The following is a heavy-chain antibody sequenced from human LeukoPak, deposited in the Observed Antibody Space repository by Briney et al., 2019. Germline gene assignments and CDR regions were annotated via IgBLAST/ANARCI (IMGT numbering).Heavy chain of an antibody. D-gene: IGHD4-17*01. J-gene: IGHJ4*02. CDR2: IYTSGST. Sequence: SETLSLTCTVSGGSISSYYWSWIRRPAGKGLEWIGRIYTSGSTNYNPSLKSRVTMSVDTSKNQFSLKLSSVTAADTAVYYCARWGAYGDYADYWGQGTLVTVSS. CDR1: GGSISSYY. V-gene: IGHV4-4*07. CDR3: ARWGAYGDYADY.